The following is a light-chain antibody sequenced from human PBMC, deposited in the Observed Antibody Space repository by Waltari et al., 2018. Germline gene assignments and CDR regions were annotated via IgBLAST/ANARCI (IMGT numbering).Light chain of an antibody. Sequence: TQSPGTLSLSPGARATLSCRTSQRISASHLAWYQQKPGQAPRLLIYGTSTRATGIPERFSGSGSGTDFSLTVTSMQPEDFAVYFCQQYGNSPWTFGQGTKVEV. CDR2: GTS. J-gene: IGKJ1*01. V-gene: IGKV3-20*01. CDR1: QRISASH. CDR3: QQYGNSPWT.